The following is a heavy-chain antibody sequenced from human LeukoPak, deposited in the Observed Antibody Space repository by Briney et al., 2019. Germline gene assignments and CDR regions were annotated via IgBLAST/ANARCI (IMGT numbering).Heavy chain of an antibody. V-gene: IGHV4-59*01. D-gene: IGHD2-2*01. J-gene: IGHJ6*03. CDR2: IYDSGST. Sequence: SETLSLTCTVSGGSSSSYYWSWIRQPPGKGLEWIGFIYDSGSTNYNPSLKSRVTISVDTSKNHFSLRVNSVTAADTAIYYCARVTSSFNYAYYYYMDVWGKGTTVTIPS. CDR3: ARVTSSFNYAYYYYMDV. CDR1: GGSSSSYY.